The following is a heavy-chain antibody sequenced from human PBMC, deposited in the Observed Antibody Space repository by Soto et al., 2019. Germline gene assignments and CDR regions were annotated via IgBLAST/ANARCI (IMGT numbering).Heavy chain of an antibody. CDR1: GFTFSNYW. Sequence: EVQLVESGGGMVQPGGSLRLSCAASGFTFSNYWMSWVRQAPGKGLEWVANIKQDGSEKYYVDSVKGRFTISRDNAKNSLYLQMNSLRAEDTAVYYCASEIWSGHEWGQGTLVTVSS. V-gene: IGHV3-7*01. D-gene: IGHD3-3*01. J-gene: IGHJ4*02. CDR3: ASEIWSGHE. CDR2: IKQDGSEK.